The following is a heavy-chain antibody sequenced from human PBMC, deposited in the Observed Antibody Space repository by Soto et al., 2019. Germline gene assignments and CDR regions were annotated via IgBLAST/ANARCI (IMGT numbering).Heavy chain of an antibody. Sequence: SETLSHTCTVSGRSANVSDHYWSWLRQFPGRGLEWIGYISYSGNTYYNPSLKGRVTLSLDISKSQFSLKLASVTAADTAVYYCAREEVAYFGSGSHNGFHPWRQVTLVT. J-gene: IGHJ5*02. CDR2: ISYSGNT. D-gene: IGHD3-10*01. V-gene: IGHV4-31*03. CDR3: AREEVAYFGSGSHNGFHP. CDR1: GRSANVSDHY.